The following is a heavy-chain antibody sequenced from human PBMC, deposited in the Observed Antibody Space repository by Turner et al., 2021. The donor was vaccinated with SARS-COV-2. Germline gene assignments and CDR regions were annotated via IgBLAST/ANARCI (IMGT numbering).Heavy chain of an antibody. CDR1: GFTFSSAW. V-gene: IGHV3-15*01. J-gene: IGHJ4*02. CDR2: IKSKTDGGTT. D-gene: IGHD3-22*01. Sequence: EVQLVESGGGLVKPGGSLRLSCAASGFTFSSAWMSWVRQAPGKGLEGVGRIKSKTDGGTTDYAAPVKGRCTISRDESKNTLYLQMNSMKTEDTAVYYCTTGKTYYDDSSGYYYSVDYWGQGTLVTVSS. CDR3: TTGKTYYDDSSGYYYSVDY.